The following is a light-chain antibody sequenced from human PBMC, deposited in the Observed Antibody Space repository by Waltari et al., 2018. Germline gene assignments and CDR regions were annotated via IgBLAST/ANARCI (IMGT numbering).Light chain of an antibody. J-gene: IGLJ2*01. Sequence: QSALTQPASVSGSPGQSITISCIGTSNDVGKYNLVSWYQQHQGKVPKHILYEVTKRPSVISNRFYVSKSGSTASLAISWLQAEDDADYYCCSYGGSFDPYLVFGGGTKLTVL. V-gene: IGLV2-23*02. CDR3: CSYGGSFDPYLV. CDR1: SNDVGKYNL. CDR2: EVT.